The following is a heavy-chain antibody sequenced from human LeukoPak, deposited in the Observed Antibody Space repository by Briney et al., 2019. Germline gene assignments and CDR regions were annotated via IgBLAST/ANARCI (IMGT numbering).Heavy chain of an antibody. V-gene: IGHV4-59*01. CDR2: IYYSGST. Sequence: PSETLSLTCTVSGGSISSYYWSWIRQPPGEGLEWIGYIYYSGSTNYNPSLKSRVTISVDTSKNQFSLKLSSVTAADTAVYYCARDCSSTSCGGFDPWGQGTLVTVSS. D-gene: IGHD2-2*01. CDR3: ARDCSSTSCGGFDP. CDR1: GGSISSYY. J-gene: IGHJ5*02.